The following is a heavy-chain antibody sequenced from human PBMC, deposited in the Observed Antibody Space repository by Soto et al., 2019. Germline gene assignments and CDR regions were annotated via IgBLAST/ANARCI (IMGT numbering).Heavy chain of an antibody. D-gene: IGHD6-25*01. CDR2: IYHSGST. CDR3: ARGSESSGWPYFDY. V-gene: IGHV4-30-2*01. Sequence: SETLSLTCAVSGGSISSGDYSWSWIRQPPGEGLEWIGYIYHSGSTSYNPSLKSRVTISLDRSRNQISLKLSSVTAADTAVYYCARGSESSGWPYFDYWGQGTLVTVSS. J-gene: IGHJ4*02. CDR1: GGSISSGDYS.